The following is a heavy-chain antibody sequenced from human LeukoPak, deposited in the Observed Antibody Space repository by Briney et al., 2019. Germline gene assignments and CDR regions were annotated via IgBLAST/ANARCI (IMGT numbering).Heavy chain of an antibody. J-gene: IGHJ4*02. CDR1: GGSISSSSYY. Sequence: PSETLSLTCTVSGGSISSSSYYWGWIRQPPGKGLEWIGSIYYSGSTYYNPSLKSRVTISVDTSKNQFSLKLSSVTAADTAVYYCARSPDDYYGSGSYYNPFDYWGQGTLVTVSS. V-gene: IGHV4-39*07. CDR2: IYYSGST. D-gene: IGHD3-10*01. CDR3: ARSPDDYYGSGSYYNPFDY.